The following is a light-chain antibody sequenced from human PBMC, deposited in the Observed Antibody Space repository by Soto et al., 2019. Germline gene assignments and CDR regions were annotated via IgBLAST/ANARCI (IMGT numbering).Light chain of an antibody. Sequence: EIVMTRSPATLSVSPGERATLSCRASQSVSSKLAWYQQKPGQAPRLLIYGASTRATGIPARFSGSGSGTECTLTISSLQSEDFAVYYCQQYNNWPPTFGQGTRLEIK. CDR2: GAS. CDR3: QQYNNWPPT. CDR1: QSVSSK. J-gene: IGKJ5*01. V-gene: IGKV3-15*01.